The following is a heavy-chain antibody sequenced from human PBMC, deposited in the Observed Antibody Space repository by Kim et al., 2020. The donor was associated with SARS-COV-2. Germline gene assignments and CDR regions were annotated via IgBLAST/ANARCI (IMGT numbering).Heavy chain of an antibody. V-gene: IGHV4-30-2*05. D-gene: IGHD3-22*01. J-gene: IGHJ4*02. Sequence: SLKSRVTISVDTSKNQFSLKLSSVTAADTAVYYCARERSSGYYHMTPFDYWGQGTLVTVSS. CDR3: ARERSSGYYHMTPFDY.